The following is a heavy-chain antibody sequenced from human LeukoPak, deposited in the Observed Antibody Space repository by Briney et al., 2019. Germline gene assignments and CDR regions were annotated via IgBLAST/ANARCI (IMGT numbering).Heavy chain of an antibody. CDR3: ARHSERWLGAFDI. V-gene: IGHV4-59*08. Sequence: SETLSLTCTVSGGSINSYYWSWLRQPPGKGLEWIGYIYYSGSTNYNPSLKSRVTISVDTSKNQFSLKLSSVTAADTAVYYCARHSERWLGAFDIWGQGTMVTVSS. D-gene: IGHD6-19*01. CDR1: GGSINSYY. J-gene: IGHJ3*02. CDR2: IYYSGST.